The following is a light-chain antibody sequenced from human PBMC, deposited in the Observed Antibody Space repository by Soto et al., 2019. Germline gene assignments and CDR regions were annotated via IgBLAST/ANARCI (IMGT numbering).Light chain of an antibody. CDR1: QGIRND. CDR2: AAS. Sequence: AIQMTQSPSSLSASVGDRVTITCRASQGIRNDLDWFQQKPGKAPKLLIYAASNLQSGVPARFSGSGSGTDFTLTISSLQPEDFATYYCLQKYFYPFTFGPGTKV. J-gene: IGKJ3*01. CDR3: LQKYFYPFT. V-gene: IGKV1-6*01.